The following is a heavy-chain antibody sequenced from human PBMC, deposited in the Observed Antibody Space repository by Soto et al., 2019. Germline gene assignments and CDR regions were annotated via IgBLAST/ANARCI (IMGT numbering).Heavy chain of an antibody. Sequence: PGGSLRLSCAASGFSVSGNYMYWVRQAPGKGLEWVSVIYSGGNTYYADSVKGRFTISRDNSKNTLYLRMNSLRAEDTAVYYCARWYYYDSSGYRYGMDVWGQGTTVTVSS. D-gene: IGHD3-22*01. V-gene: IGHV3-53*05. J-gene: IGHJ6*02. CDR3: ARWYYYDSSGYRYGMDV. CDR1: GFSVSGNY. CDR2: IYSGGNT.